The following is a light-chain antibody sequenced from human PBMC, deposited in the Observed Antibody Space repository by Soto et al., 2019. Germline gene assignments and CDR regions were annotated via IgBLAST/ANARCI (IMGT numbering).Light chain of an antibody. CDR2: AAS. Sequence: EIVLTQSPATLSLSPVERATLSCRASQSVSSYLAWYQQKPGQAPRLLIYAASNRATGIPARFSGSGSGTDFTLTISSLEPEDFAVYYCQQRSNWPLTFGGGTKVEIK. CDR3: QQRSNWPLT. V-gene: IGKV3-11*01. J-gene: IGKJ4*01. CDR1: QSVSSY.